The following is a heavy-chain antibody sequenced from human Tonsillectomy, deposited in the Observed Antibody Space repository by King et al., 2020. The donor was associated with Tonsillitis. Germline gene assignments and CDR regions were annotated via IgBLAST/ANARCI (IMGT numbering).Heavy chain of an antibody. CDR2: IYYSGST. CDR3: ARVGQWELGLDY. CDR1: GGSISSYY. D-gene: IGHD1-26*01. V-gene: IGHV4-59*01. Sequence: VQLQESGPGLVKPSETLSLTCTVSGGSISSYYWSWIRQPPGKGLEWIGYIYYSGSTNYNPSLKSRVTISVDTSKNQFSLKLSSVTAADTAVYYCARVGQWELGLDYWGQGTLVTVSS. J-gene: IGHJ4*02.